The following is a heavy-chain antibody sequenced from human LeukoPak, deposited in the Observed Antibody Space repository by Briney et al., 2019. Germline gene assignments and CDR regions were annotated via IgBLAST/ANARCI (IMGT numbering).Heavy chain of an antibody. D-gene: IGHD3-22*01. CDR1: GFTFSDYY. CDR2: ISSSGSTI. J-gene: IGHJ5*02. CDR3: ARDVAYYDSMLEARPT. V-gene: IGHV3-11*01. Sequence: GGSLRLSCAASGFTFSDYYMSWIRQAPGKGLEWVSYISSSGSTIYYADSVKGRFTISRDNAKNSLYLQMNSLRAEDTAVYYCARDVAYYDSMLEARPTWGQGTLVTVSS.